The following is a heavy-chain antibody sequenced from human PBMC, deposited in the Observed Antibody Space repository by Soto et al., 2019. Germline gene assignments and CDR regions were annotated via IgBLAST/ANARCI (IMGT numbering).Heavy chain of an antibody. CDR2: VNPYGASS. Sequence: QVQVVQSGAEVKEPGASVKVSCKASGYSSSNYYTHWVRQAPGQGLEWMGIVNPYGASSNYAQSFQGRVTLTRDTSTNTDYMDLSRLASDDTAVYYCASVTRSWSNWGQGTLVTVSS. J-gene: IGHJ4*02. D-gene: IGHD6-13*01. V-gene: IGHV1-46*01. CDR3: ASVTRSWSN. CDR1: GYSSSNYY.